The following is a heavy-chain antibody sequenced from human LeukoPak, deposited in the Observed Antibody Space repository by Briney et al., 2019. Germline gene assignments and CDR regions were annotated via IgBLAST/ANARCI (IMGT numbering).Heavy chain of an antibody. CDR3: AREGRPDTAMAGHNYYYMDV. J-gene: IGHJ6*03. CDR2: IYYSGST. D-gene: IGHD5-18*01. CDR1: GGSISSYY. V-gene: IGHV4-59*01. Sequence: PSETLSLTCTVSGGSISSYYWSWLRQPPGKGLEWIGYIYYSGSTNYNPSLKSRVTISVDTSKNQFSLKLSSVTAADTAVYYCAREGRPDTAMAGHNYYYMDVWGKGTTVTVSS.